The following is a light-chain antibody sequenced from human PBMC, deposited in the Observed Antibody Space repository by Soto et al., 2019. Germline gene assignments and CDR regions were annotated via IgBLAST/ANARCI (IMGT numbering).Light chain of an antibody. CDR2: GAS. Sequence: EIVMTQSPATLSVSPGERATPSCRASQSVSSNLAWYQQKPGQAPRLLIYGASTRATGIPARFSGSGSGTEFTLTISSLQSEDFAVYYCQQYNNWPPRTFGQGTKV. CDR1: QSVSSN. V-gene: IGKV3-15*01. J-gene: IGKJ1*01. CDR3: QQYNNWPPRT.